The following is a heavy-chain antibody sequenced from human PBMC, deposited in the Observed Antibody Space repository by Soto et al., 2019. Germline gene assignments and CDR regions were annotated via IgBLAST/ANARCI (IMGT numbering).Heavy chain of an antibody. J-gene: IGHJ6*02. D-gene: IGHD6-19*01. Sequence: ASVKVSCKASGYTFTSYGISWVRRAPGQGLEWMGWISAYNGNTNYAQKLQGKVTMTTDTSTSTAYMELRSLRSDDTAVYYCARDGAGSSGWYCYYGMDVWGQGIMVTVS. CDR1: GYTFTSYG. V-gene: IGHV1-18*01. CDR2: ISAYNGNT. CDR3: ARDGAGSSGWYCYYGMDV.